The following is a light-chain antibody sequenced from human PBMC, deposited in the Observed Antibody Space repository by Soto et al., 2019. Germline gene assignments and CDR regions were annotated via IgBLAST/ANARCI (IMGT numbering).Light chain of an antibody. CDR3: HQYNFWPT. CDR2: GTS. J-gene: IGKJ1*01. V-gene: IGKV3-15*01. Sequence: EIVLTQSPATLSLSPGERATLSCRASQGVSKYLAWYQQKPGQSPRLLIYGTSTRATGIPARFSGSGSGTEFTLTISSLQSEDFAVYYCHQYNFWPTFGQGTKVDI. CDR1: QGVSKY.